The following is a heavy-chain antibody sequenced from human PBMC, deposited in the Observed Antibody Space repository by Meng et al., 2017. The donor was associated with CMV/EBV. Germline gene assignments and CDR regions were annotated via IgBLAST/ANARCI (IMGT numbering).Heavy chain of an antibody. D-gene: IGHD2-2*01. Sequence: GESLKISCAASGFTFSSYWMSWVRQAPGKGLEWVANIKQDGNEKYYVDSVKGRFTISRDNAKNSLYLQMNSLRAEDTAVYYCAGDMVVPATASYYFDYWGQGTLVTVSS. CDR3: AGDMVVPATASYYFDY. V-gene: IGHV3-7*01. J-gene: IGHJ4*02. CDR2: IKQDGNEK. CDR1: GFTFSSYW.